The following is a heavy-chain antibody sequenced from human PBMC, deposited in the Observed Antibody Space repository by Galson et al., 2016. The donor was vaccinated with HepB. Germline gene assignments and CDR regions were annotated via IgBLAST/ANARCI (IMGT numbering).Heavy chain of an antibody. Sequence: SLRLSCAASGFTFNHYWMSWVRQAPGKGLEWVANIKQNGREKDYVDSVKGRFTISRDNAKNSLYLQMNSLRAEDTAVYYCAREGYGGFDCWGQGDLVTVSS. J-gene: IGHJ4*02. CDR2: IKQNGREK. CDR1: GFTFNHYW. D-gene: IGHD4-23*01. CDR3: AREGYGGFDC. V-gene: IGHV3-7*03.